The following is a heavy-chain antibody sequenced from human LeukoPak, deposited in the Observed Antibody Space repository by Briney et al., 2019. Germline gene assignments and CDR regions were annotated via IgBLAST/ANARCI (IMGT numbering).Heavy chain of an antibody. D-gene: IGHD4-17*01. Sequence: HGGSLKISCKGSGYSFTSYWIGWVRQMPGKGLEWMWIIYPGDSDTRYSPSFQGQVTISADKSISTAYLQWSSLKASDTAIYYCARRATVTTIASDYWGQGTLVTVSS. CDR3: ARRATVTTIASDY. J-gene: IGHJ4*02. CDR2: IYPGDSDT. V-gene: IGHV5-51*01. CDR1: GYSFTSYW.